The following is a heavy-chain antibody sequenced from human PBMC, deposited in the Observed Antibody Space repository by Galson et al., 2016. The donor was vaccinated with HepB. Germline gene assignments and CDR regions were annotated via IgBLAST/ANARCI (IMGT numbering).Heavy chain of an antibody. Sequence: ETLSLTCTVSGGSISNYYWNWIRQPPGKGLEWIGYMSYSGSINYNPSLKSRVTLSGDTSKNQFSLKLRSVTTADTDVYYCAIGCDSSGYYCGCDAFDLWGLGTMVTVSS. CDR2: MSYSGSI. CDR1: GGSISNYY. J-gene: IGHJ3*01. CDR3: AIGCDSSGYYCGCDAFDL. V-gene: IGHV4-59*01. D-gene: IGHD3-22*01.